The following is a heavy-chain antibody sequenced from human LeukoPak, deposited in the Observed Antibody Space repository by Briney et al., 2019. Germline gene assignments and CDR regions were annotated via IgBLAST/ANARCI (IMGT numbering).Heavy chain of an antibody. J-gene: IGHJ4*02. D-gene: IGHD6-6*01. V-gene: IGHV4-59*01. CDR3: ARAPSVPYYFDY. CDR2: IYYSGST. Sequence: KPSETLSLTCTVSGGSISSYYWSWIQQPPGKGLEWIGYIYYSGSTNYNPSLKSRVTISVDTSKNQFSLKLSSVTAADTAVYYCARAPSVPYYFDYWGQGTLVTVSS. CDR1: GGSISSYY.